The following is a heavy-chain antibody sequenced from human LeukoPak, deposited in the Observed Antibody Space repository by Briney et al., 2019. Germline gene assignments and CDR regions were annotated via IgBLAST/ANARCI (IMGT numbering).Heavy chain of an antibody. D-gene: IGHD4-17*01. Sequence: SETLSLTCTVSGGSISSYYWSWIRQPPGKGLEWIGYIYYSGSTNYNPSLKSRVTISVDTSKNQLSLKLSSVTAADTAVYYCARVRATVTTWYFDLWGRGTLVTVSS. J-gene: IGHJ2*01. CDR2: IYYSGST. CDR3: ARVRATVTTWYFDL. V-gene: IGHV4-59*01. CDR1: GGSISSYY.